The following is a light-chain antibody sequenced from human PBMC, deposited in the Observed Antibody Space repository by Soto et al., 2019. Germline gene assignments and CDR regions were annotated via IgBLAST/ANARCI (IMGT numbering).Light chain of an antibody. CDR2: AAS. V-gene: IGKV1D-12*01. Sequence: DIQMSQSPSSVSASVGDRVTITCRASQGISTWLVWYQQKPGKAPKLLIYAASSLQSAVPSRFSGSASGTDFTLTISSLQPEDFATYYCQQAYTFPFTFGPGTKVDIK. CDR3: QQAYTFPFT. J-gene: IGKJ3*01. CDR1: QGISTW.